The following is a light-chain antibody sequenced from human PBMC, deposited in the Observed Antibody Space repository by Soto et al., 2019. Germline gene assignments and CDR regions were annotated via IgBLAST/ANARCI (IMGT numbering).Light chain of an antibody. V-gene: IGKV1-12*01. CDR1: QDIRSR. CDR3: QQANILPPV. CDR2: SAT. J-gene: IGKJ4*01. Sequence: IEMTQSPSSVSASVGDRVTITCRASQDIRSRLAWYQHKPGKAPNLLIYSATTLQSGVPYRFSGSGSGTYFPLTISSLQPEDFATYYCQQANILPPVFGGGTRVEI.